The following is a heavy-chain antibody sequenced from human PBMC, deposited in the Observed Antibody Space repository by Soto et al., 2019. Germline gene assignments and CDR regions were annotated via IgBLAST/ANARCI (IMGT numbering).Heavy chain of an antibody. D-gene: IGHD4-4*01. CDR3: ARVTTTLVDHFDY. CDR2: IYSGGGT. CDR1: GFSVRGSY. Sequence: GGSLRLSCAASGFSVRGSYMYWVRQAPGKGLEWVSVIYSGGGTDYAASVKGRFTISSDNAKNMLYLQLNSLRAEDTAMYYCARVTTTLVDHFDYWGQGTPVTVSS. V-gene: IGHV3-53*01. J-gene: IGHJ4*02.